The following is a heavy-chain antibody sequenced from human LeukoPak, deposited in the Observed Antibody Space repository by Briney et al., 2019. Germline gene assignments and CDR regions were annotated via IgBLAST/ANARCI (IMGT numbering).Heavy chain of an antibody. CDR3: ARSLGSDFYFDY. J-gene: IGHJ4*02. Sequence: GRSLRLSCAASGFTFSSYGMHWVRQAPGKGLEWVAVIWYDGSNKYYADSVKGRFTISRDNSKNTLYLQMNSLRAEDTAVYYCARSLGSDFYFDYWGQGTLVTVSS. CDR2: IWYDGSNK. V-gene: IGHV3-33*01. CDR1: GFTFSSYG. D-gene: IGHD5/OR15-5a*01.